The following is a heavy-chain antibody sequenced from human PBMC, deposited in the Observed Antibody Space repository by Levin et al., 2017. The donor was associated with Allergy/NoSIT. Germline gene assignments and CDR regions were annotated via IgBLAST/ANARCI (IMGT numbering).Heavy chain of an antibody. J-gene: IGHJ4*02. CDR2: INSSGGST. CDR1: GDTSTTYW. CDR3: VRTIMGNPLSEY. V-gene: IGHV1-46*01. Sequence: WASVKVSCKASGDTSTTYWMHWVRQAPGQGLEWMGTINSSGGSTTNTQNFQGRVTMTRDTSTSTVYMELSSLRLEDTAVYYCVRTIMGNPLSEYWGRGTLVTVSS. D-gene: IGHD5-12*01.